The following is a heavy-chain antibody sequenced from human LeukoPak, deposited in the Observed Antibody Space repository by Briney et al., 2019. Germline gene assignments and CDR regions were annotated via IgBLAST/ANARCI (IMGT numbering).Heavy chain of an antibody. Sequence: SETLSLTCTVSGASISGDYWSWIRQSPGRGLEWLGCIYDSGSTKYNPSLKSRVTISVDASKNQISLKLTSMTAADTAVYYCARDGSGFDVWGQGTKVTVSS. CDR1: GASISGDY. V-gene: IGHV4-59*01. J-gene: IGHJ3*01. CDR3: ARDGSGFDV. D-gene: IGHD2-2*03. CDR2: IYDSGST.